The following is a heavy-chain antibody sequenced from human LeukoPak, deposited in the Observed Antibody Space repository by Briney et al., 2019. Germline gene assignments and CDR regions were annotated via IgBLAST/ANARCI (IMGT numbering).Heavy chain of an antibody. V-gene: IGHV3-66*01. D-gene: IGHD5-12*01. CDR2: IYSGGST. Sequence: GGSLRLSCAASGFTISSNYMSWVRQAPGKGLEWVSVIYSGGSTYYADSVKGRFTISRDNSKNTLYLQMNSLRAEDTAVYYCARGSGYVHFDYWGQGTLVTVSS. CDR1: GFTISSNY. J-gene: IGHJ4*02. CDR3: ARGSGYVHFDY.